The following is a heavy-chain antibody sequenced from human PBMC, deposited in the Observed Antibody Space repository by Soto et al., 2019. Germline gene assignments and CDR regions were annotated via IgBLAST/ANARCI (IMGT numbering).Heavy chain of an antibody. V-gene: IGHV1-8*02. CDR1: GVTFSSYS. CDR3: ARGRLSEY. J-gene: IGHJ4*02. CDR2: ANPDSGDT. Sequence: ASVKVSCKASGVTFSSYSISWVRQATGQGLEWMAWANPDSGDTGSAQKFQGRVTLTRNTSISTVYMELRSLRSEDTAVYYCARGRLSEYWGQGTLVTVSS.